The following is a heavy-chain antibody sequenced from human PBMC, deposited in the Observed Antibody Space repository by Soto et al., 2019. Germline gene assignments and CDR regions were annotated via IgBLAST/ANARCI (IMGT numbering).Heavy chain of an antibody. D-gene: IGHD2-21*02. Sequence: EVQLLESRGGLVQPGGSLRLSCAASGFTFSSYAMSWVRQAPGKGLEWVSAISGSGGSTYYADSVKGRFTISRDNAKNTLDLQINSQRAEDTAVYYCAKDHRSYCGGDCYSFGYCCQGTLVTVSS. CDR3: AKDHRSYCGGDCYSFGY. CDR2: ISGSGGST. CDR1: GFTFSSYA. J-gene: IGHJ4*02. V-gene: IGHV3-23*01.